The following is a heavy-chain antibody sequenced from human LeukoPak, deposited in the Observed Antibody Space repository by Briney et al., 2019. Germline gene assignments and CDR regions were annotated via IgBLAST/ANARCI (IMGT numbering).Heavy chain of an antibody. J-gene: IGHJ4*02. Sequence: PSETLSLTRTVSGGSISGYYYNWIRQPPGKGLEWIGYIYYSGSTNYNPSLKSRVTISLDTSKNQFSLKLSSVTTADTAVYYCARLPGIAVAGTEGYFDYWGQGTLVTVSS. CDR3: ARLPGIAVAGTEGYFDY. CDR2: IYYSGST. CDR1: GGSISGYY. D-gene: IGHD6-19*01. V-gene: IGHV4-59*01.